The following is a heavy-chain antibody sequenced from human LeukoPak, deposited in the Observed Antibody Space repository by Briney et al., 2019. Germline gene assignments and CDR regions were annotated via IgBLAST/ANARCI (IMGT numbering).Heavy chain of an antibody. CDR3: AGGGLLGDFWSGYYPPFDY. CDR1: GGTFSSHA. D-gene: IGHD3-3*01. Sequence: GASVKVSCKASGGTFSSHAISWVRQAPGQGLEWMGGIIPIFGTANYAQKFQGRVTITTDESTSTAYMELSSLRSEDTAVYYCAGGGLLGDFWSGYYPPFDYWGQGALVTVSS. J-gene: IGHJ4*02. CDR2: IIPIFGTA. V-gene: IGHV1-69*05.